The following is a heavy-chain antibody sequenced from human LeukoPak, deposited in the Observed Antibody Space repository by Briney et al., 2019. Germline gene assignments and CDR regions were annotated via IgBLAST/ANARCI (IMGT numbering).Heavy chain of an antibody. V-gene: IGHV3-9*01. D-gene: IGHD3-22*01. Sequence: GRSLRLSCAASGFTFDDYAMHWVRQAPGKDLEWVSGISWNSGNIGYAGSVNGRFTISRDNAKNSLYLQMNSLRVEDTALYYCAKDIGKYYYDSSNYLRWGQGTLVTVSS. CDR3: AKDIGKYYYDSSNYLR. J-gene: IGHJ4*02. CDR2: ISWNSGNI. CDR1: GFTFDDYA.